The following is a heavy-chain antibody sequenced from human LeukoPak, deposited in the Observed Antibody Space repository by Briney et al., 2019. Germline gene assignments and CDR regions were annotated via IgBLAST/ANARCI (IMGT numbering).Heavy chain of an antibody. CDR2: IKGDGSSP. CDR1: GFTFSSYW. D-gene: IGHD3-3*01. Sequence: GGSLRLSCAASGFTFSSYWMHWVRQAPGKGLVWVSRIKGDGSSPTYADSVKDRFTISRDNAKNALYLQMNSLRADDTAVYYCARSDYTDYWGQGTLVTVSS. J-gene: IGHJ4*02. CDR3: ARSDYTDY. V-gene: IGHV3-74*01.